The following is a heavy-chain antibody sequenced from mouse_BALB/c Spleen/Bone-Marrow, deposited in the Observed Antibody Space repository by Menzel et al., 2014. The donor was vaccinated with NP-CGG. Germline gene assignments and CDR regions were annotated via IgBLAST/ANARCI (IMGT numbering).Heavy chain of an antibody. J-gene: IGHJ1*01. CDR3: LRSRLRDWYFDV. V-gene: IGHV1S56*01. CDR2: IFPGDSTT. D-gene: IGHD1-2*01. Sequence: VQLQQSGVELVKPGASVKLSCKASGNTFTSYDINWVRQRPEQGLEWIGWIFPGDSTTKYNEKFKGKATLSTDKSSSTVHMQRSRLTSEDSAVYFCLRSRLRDWYFDVWGAGTTVTISS. CDR1: GNTFTSYD.